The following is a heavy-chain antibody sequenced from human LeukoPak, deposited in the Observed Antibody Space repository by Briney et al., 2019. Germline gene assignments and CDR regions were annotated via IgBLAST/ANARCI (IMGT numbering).Heavy chain of an antibody. CDR3: ARRKVLGYCTTTSCYWDH. CDR2: IYYDGRT. J-gene: IGHJ4*02. CDR1: NGSINSHRYY. V-gene: IGHV4-39*01. D-gene: IGHD2-2*01. Sequence: PSETVSLTCNVSNGSINSHRYYWGWIRQPPGKGLEWIVSIYYDGRTYYNPSLKSRVTISLDTSKNQFSLKLSSVTAADTAVYYCARRKVLGYCTTTSCYWDHWGQGTLVTVSS.